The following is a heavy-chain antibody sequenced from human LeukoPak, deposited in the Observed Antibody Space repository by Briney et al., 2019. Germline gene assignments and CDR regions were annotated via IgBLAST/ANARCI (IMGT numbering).Heavy chain of an antibody. Sequence: ASVKVSCKASGYTFTSYDINWVRQATGQGLEWMGWINPNSGGTNYAQKFQGRVTMTRDTSISTAYMELSRLRSDDTAVYYCARDQLEGYCSSTSCYSPYGYWGQGTLVTVSS. CDR1: GYTFTSYD. J-gene: IGHJ4*02. CDR3: ARDQLEGYCSSTSCYSPYGY. D-gene: IGHD2-2*02. V-gene: IGHV1-2*02. CDR2: INPNSGGT.